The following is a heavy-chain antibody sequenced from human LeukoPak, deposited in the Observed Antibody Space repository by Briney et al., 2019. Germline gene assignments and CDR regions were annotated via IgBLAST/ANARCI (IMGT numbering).Heavy chain of an antibody. V-gene: IGHV1-8*01. J-gene: IGHJ6*03. CDR3: ARGRGRRTTMVRGVIITPIYYYYYMDV. CDR2: MNPNSGNT. CDR1: GYTFTSYD. D-gene: IGHD3-10*01. Sequence: GASVKVSCKASGYTFTSYDINWVRQATGQGLEWMGWMNPNSGNTGYAQKFQGRVTITRNTSISTAYMELSSLRSEDTAVYYCARGRGRRTTMVRGVIITPIYYYYYMDVWGKGTTVTASS.